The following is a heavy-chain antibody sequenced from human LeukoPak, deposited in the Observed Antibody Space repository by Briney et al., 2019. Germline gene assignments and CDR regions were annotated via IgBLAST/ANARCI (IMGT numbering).Heavy chain of an antibody. CDR1: GITLSNYG. J-gene: IGHJ4*02. CDR2: ISDSGGRT. V-gene: IGHV3-23*01. Sequence: GGSLRLSCAVSGITLSNYGMSWVRQAPGKGLEWVAGISDSGGRTNYADSVKGRFTISRDNAKNSLYLQMNSLRAEDTAVYYCARAGRRSFDYWGQGTLVTVSS. D-gene: IGHD1-1*01. CDR3: ARAGRRSFDY.